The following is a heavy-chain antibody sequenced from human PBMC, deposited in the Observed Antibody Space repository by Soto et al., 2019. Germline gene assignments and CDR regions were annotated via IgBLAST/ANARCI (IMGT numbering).Heavy chain of an antibody. CDR2: IYYSGST. D-gene: IGHD2-15*01. CDR1: GGSISSGDYY. J-gene: IGHJ6*02. CDR3: ARLPDCSGGSCYSTYGMDV. V-gene: IGHV4-30-4*01. Sequence: QVQLQESGPGLVKPSQTLSLTCTVSGGSISSGDYYWSWIRQPPGKGLEWIGYIYYSGSTYYNPSLKSRVAAAVDPSKNQFSLKLSSVNAADTAVYYCARLPDCSGGSCYSTYGMDVWGQGTTVTVSS.